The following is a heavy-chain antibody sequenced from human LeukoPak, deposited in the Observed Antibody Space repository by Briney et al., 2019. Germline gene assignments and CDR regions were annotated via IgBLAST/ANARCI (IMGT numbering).Heavy chain of an antibody. Sequence: GGSLRLSCAAPGFSFSSYAMTWVRQTPGKGLEWVSEISGSGDRTYYTDSGKGRFTIFRDNSKNTFYLQMNSLRAEDTAVYYCAKRQPGIAVAGSFDYWGQGTLVTVSS. CDR1: GFSFSSYA. J-gene: IGHJ4*02. V-gene: IGHV3-23*01. CDR3: AKRQPGIAVAGSFDY. D-gene: IGHD6-19*01. CDR2: ISGSGDRT.